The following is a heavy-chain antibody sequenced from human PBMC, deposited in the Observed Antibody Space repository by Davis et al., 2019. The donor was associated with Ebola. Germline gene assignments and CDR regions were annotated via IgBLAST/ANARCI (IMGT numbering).Heavy chain of an antibody. CDR1: GYTFTGYY. Sequence: AASVKVSCKASGYTFTGYYMHWVRQAPGQGLEWMGWINSNSGGTNYAQKFQGWVTMTRDTSISTAYMELSRLRSDDTAVYYCARGGRSCSSTSCPSGYWGQGTLVTVSS. D-gene: IGHD2-2*01. J-gene: IGHJ4*02. CDR2: INSNSGGT. V-gene: IGHV1-2*04. CDR3: ARGGRSCSSTSCPSGY.